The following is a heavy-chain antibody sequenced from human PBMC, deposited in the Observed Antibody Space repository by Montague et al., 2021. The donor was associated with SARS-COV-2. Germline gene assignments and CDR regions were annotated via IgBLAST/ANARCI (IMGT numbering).Heavy chain of an antibody. Sequence: SETLSLACTVSGGSISSYYWSWIRQPPGNGLEWIWYIHFCGSTAYNPALTRRVPTSVATSKNQFSLRLSSLTAADTAVYYCARHGRFSVIVNTPRGDFDIWGQGTMVTVSS. CDR1: GGSISSYY. V-gene: IGHV4-59*08. D-gene: IGHD3-22*01. J-gene: IGHJ3*02. CDR3: ARHGRFSVIVNTPRGDFDI. CDR2: IHFCGST.